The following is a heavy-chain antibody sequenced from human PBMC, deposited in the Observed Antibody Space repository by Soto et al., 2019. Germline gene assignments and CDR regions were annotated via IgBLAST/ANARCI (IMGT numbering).Heavy chain of an antibody. Sequence: PSETLSLTCFVSGDSIDSRDSHWSWIRQSPGKGLEWIGTVAYTGTTYYPPPLRGRVTVSADTSKNSFSLKLTSVTAADTAVYYCARHRACNTACDFDYWGQGTLVTVS. J-gene: IGHJ4*02. D-gene: IGHD2-15*01. CDR2: VAYTGTT. CDR1: GDSIDSRDSH. V-gene: IGHV4-39*01. CDR3: ARHRACNTACDFDY.